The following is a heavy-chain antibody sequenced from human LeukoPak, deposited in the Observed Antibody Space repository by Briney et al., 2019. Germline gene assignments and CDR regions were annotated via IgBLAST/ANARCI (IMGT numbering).Heavy chain of an antibody. CDR3: ARVPGRYYYYYYMDV. CDR2: IYYSGST. V-gene: IGHV4-59*01. CDR1: GGSINQYS. J-gene: IGHJ6*03. Sequence: SETLSLTCTVSGGSINQYSWSWIRRPPGKGLEWIGYIYYSGSTNYNPSLKSRVTISVDTSKNQFSLKLSSVTAADTAVYYCARVPGRYYYYYYMDVWGKGTTVTVSS.